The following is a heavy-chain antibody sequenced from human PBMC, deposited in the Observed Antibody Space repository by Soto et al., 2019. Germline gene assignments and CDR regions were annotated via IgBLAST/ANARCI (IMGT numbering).Heavy chain of an antibody. CDR3: ARAPVATLYYYYSYMDV. J-gene: IGHJ6*03. CDR1: GFTFSSYG. Sequence: GGSLRLSCAASGFTFSSYGMHWVRQAPGKGLEWVAVIWYDGSNKYYADSVKGRFTISRDNSKNTLYLQMNSLRAEDTAVYYCARAPVATLYYYYSYMDVWGKGTTVTVSS. CDR2: IWYDGSNK. V-gene: IGHV3-33*01. D-gene: IGHD5-12*01.